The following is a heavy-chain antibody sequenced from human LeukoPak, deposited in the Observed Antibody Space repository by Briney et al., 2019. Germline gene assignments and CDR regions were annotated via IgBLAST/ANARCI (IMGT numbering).Heavy chain of an antibody. J-gene: IGHJ4*02. CDR3: ARDSIAGYSLSW. Sequence: SETLSLTCTVSGGSISSYYWSWIRQPPGKGLEWIGYFYYSGSANYNPSLKSRVTISVDTSKNQFSLKLSSVTAADTAVYYCARDSIAGYSLSWWGQGTLVTVSS. V-gene: IGHV4-59*12. CDR1: GGSISSYY. CDR2: FYYSGSA. D-gene: IGHD3-9*01.